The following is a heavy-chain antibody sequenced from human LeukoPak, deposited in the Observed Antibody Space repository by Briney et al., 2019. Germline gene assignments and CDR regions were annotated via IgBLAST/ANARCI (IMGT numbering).Heavy chain of an antibody. Sequence: PGRSLRLSCAASGFTFSSYGMHWVRQAPGMGLDWVAVISYDGSNKYYADSVKGRFTISRDNSKNTLYLQMNSLRAEDTAVYYCAKMARGSSSWYWDYWGQGTLVTVSS. CDR1: GFTFSSYG. CDR3: AKMARGSSSWYWDY. J-gene: IGHJ4*02. CDR2: ISYDGSNK. D-gene: IGHD6-13*01. V-gene: IGHV3-30*18.